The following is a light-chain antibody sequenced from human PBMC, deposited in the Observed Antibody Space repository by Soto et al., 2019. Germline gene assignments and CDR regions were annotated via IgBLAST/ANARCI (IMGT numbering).Light chain of an antibody. V-gene: IGLV2-8*01. CDR1: SSDVGGFKF. Sequence: QSALTQPPSASGSPGQSVTISCTGTSSDVGGFKFVSWYQHHPGKAPRLLIYEVNKRPSGVPDRFSGSKSGNTASLTVSGLQGEDEADYYCCSFTSTTTWVFGGGTKVTVL. CDR2: EVN. J-gene: IGLJ3*02. CDR3: CSFTSTTTWV.